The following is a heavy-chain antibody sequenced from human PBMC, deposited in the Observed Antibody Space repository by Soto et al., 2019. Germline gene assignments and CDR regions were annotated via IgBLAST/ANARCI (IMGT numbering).Heavy chain of an antibody. V-gene: IGHV1-69*06. CDR1: GGTFSSYA. Sequence: SVKVSCKASGGTFSSYAISWVRQAPGQGLEWMGGIIPIFGTANYAQKFQGRVTITADKSTSTAYMELSSLRSEDTAVYYCARPHLSGSYGDSNWFDPWGQGTLVTSP. D-gene: IGHD4-17*01. CDR2: IIPIFGTA. J-gene: IGHJ5*02. CDR3: ARPHLSGSYGDSNWFDP.